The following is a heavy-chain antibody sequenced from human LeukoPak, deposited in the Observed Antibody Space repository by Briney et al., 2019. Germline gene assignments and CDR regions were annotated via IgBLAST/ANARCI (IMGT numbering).Heavy chain of an antibody. CDR3: ASVVNGYFDH. V-gene: IGHV4-59*08. Sequence: PSETLSLTCSVSGVSISIYNWNWIRQPPGKGLEWTGYIYYSGTTNYNPSLKSRVTISVDTSKKQFSLKMSSVTAADTAVYYCASVVNGYFDHWGQGTLVTVSS. CDR2: IYYSGTT. J-gene: IGHJ4*02. D-gene: IGHD2-8*01. CDR1: GVSISIYN.